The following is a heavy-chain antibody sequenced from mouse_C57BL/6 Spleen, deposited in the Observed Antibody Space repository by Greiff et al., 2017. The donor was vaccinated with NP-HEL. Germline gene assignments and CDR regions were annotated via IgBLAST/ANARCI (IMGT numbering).Heavy chain of an antibody. Sequence: EVQLQQSGAELVRPGASVKLSCTASGFNIKDDYMHWVKQRPEQGLEWIGWIDPENGDTEYASKFQGKATITADTSSNTAYLQLSSLTSEDTAVYYCTTGGYYENYWGQGTTLTVSS. CDR2: IDPENGDT. CDR3: TTGGYYENY. CDR1: GFNIKDDY. J-gene: IGHJ2*01. D-gene: IGHD2-3*01. V-gene: IGHV14-4*01.